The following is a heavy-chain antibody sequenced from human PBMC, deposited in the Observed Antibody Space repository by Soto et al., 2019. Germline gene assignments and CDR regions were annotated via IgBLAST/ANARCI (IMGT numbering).Heavy chain of an antibody. Sequence: QVQLVESGGGVDQPGRSLRLSCAASGFTYSHYAMNWVRQAPGKGLEWVALMSYDGSNEYYADSVKGRFAISRDNSKNTLYLQMNSLRAEDTAVYYCAKDGSHNFDYWGQGTLVTVSS. CDR1: GFTYSHYA. V-gene: IGHV3-30*18. D-gene: IGHD1-26*01. CDR2: MSYDGSNE. CDR3: AKDGSHNFDY. J-gene: IGHJ4*02.